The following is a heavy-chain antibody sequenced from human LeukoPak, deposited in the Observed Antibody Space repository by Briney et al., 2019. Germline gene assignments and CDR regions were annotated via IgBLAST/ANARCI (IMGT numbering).Heavy chain of an antibody. Sequence: PGRSLRLPCAASGFTFDDYAMHWVRQAPGKGLEWVSGISWNSGSIGYADSVKGRFTISRDNAKNSLYLQMNSLRAEDTALYYCARMGGGYDWANWFDPWGQGTLVSVSS. CDR1: GFTFDDYA. V-gene: IGHV3-9*01. D-gene: IGHD5-12*01. J-gene: IGHJ5*02. CDR3: ARMGGGYDWANWFDP. CDR2: ISWNSGSI.